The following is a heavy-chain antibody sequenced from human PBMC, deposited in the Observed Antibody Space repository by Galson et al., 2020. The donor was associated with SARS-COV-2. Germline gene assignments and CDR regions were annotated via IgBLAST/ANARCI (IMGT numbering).Heavy chain of an antibody. CDR3: PFYCTTATCSQPADCVDP. D-gene: IGHD1-1*01. Sequence: TGGTLRLSCAASGFTFTNAWLSWVRQAPEKGLGWVGRIKSKTDGGTTDYAAPVKGRFTISSDDSKNALYLQMNILNTEDTAVYYCPFYCTTATCSQPADCVDPWGQGTLVTVSS. CDR2: IKSKTDGGTT. CDR1: GFTFTNAW. J-gene: IGHJ5*02. V-gene: IGHV3-15*01.